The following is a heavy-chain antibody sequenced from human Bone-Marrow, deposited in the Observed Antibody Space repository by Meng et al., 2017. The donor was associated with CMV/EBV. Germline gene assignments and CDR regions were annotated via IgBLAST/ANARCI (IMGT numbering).Heavy chain of an antibody. V-gene: IGHV1-8*01. D-gene: IGHD3-22*01. CDR2: MNPNSGNT. Sequence: ASVKVSCKASGYTFTSYDINWVRQATGQGLEWMGWMNPNSGNTGYAQKFQGRVTMTRNTSISTAYMELSSLRSEDTAVYYCAKRPYDSSAYYVLGHWGQGTLVTVSS. CDR3: AKRPYDSSAYYVLGH. J-gene: IGHJ4*02. CDR1: GYTFTSYD.